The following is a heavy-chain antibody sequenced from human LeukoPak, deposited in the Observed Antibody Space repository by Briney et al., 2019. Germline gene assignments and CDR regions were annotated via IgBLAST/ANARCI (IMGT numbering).Heavy chain of an antibody. D-gene: IGHD6-19*01. CDR1: GGTFSGYA. CDR3: ARGNWDSSGWYYDY. J-gene: IGHJ4*02. Sequence: SSVKVSCKASGGTFSGYAISWVRQAPGQGLEWMGRIISIFGTANYAQKFQGRVTITTDESTNTAYMELSSLRSEDTAVYYCARGNWDSSGWYYDYWGQGTLVTVSS. V-gene: IGHV1-69*05. CDR2: IISIFGTA.